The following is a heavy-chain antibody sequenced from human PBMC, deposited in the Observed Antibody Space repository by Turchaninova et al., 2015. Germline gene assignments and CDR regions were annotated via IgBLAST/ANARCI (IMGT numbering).Heavy chain of an antibody. CDR1: GDSVSTAFS. CDR2: RYYNGNG. J-gene: IGHJ4*02. V-gene: IGHV4-38-2*01. CDR3: ARRDLGYKYVIY. Sequence: QVQLQESGPGLVKPSETLSLPCAVPGDSVSTAFSWGWIRQSPGQGLEWIGSRYYNGNGHFNPTLRSRVTMSLDTSKSQLSLKLRSVTAADTAVYFCARRDLGYKYVIYWGPGTLVTVSS. D-gene: IGHD5-18*01.